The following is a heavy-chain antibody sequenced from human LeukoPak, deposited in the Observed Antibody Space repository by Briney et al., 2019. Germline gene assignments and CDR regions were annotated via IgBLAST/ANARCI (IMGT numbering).Heavy chain of an antibody. Sequence: GGSLRLSCAASGFPFSDYYMSWIRQAPGKGLEWVSYISSSGSTIYYADSVKGRFTISRDNAKNSLYLQMNNLRAEDTAVYYCARGKQRNSRFLEWLSWFDPWGQGTMVTVSS. D-gene: IGHD3-3*01. V-gene: IGHV3-11*01. CDR1: GFPFSDYY. CDR2: ISSSGSTI. J-gene: IGHJ5*02. CDR3: ARGKQRNSRFLEWLSWFDP.